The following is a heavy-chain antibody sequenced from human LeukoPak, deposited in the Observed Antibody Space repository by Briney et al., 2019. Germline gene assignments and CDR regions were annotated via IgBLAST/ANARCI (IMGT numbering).Heavy chain of an antibody. CDR2: IYTSGST. V-gene: IGHV4-4*09. D-gene: IGHD6-6*01. J-gene: IGHJ6*03. Sequence: PSETLSLTCTVSGGSISSYYWSWIRQPPGKGLEWIGYIYTSGSTNYNPSLKSRVTISVDTSKNQFSLKLSSVTAADTAVYYCARLESSSSGKYYYYYYMDAWGKATTVTVSS. CDR1: GGSISSYY. CDR3: ARLESSSSGKYYYYYYMDA.